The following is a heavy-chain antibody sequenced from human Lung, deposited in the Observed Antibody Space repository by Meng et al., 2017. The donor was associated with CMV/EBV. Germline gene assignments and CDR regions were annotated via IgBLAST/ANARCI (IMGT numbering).Heavy chain of an antibody. CDR1: GFTFSSYS. J-gene: IGHJ4*02. Sequence: ESXKISXAASGFTFSSYSMSWVRQAPGKGLEWVSSITNGKNYIYYADSVKGRFTISRDNAKNSLYLQMNSLRAEDTAVYYCARDWGLRPADIDYWGQGTXVTVSS. CDR3: ARDWGLRPADIDY. CDR2: ITNGKNYI. V-gene: IGHV3-21*01. D-gene: IGHD2-21*02.